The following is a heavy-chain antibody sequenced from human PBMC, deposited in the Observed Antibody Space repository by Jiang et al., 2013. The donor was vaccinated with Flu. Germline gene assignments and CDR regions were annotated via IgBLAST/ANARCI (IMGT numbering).Heavy chain of an antibody. V-gene: IGHV1-69*01. Sequence: SSVKVSCKASGDTFNSYAINWVRQAPGQGLEWMGGITPIFGTANYAQKFQGRVTITADESTSTAYMELSSLRSEDTAVYYCARGPGSNGYYYFYWGQGTLVTVSS. CDR1: GDTFNSYA. CDR3: ARGPGSNGYYYFY. CDR2: ITPIFGTA. D-gene: IGHD3-22*01. J-gene: IGHJ4*02.